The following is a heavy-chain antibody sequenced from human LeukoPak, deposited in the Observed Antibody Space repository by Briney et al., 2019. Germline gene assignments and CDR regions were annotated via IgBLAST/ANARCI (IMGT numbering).Heavy chain of an antibody. V-gene: IGHV3-53*01. CDR1: GFTVSSNY. J-gene: IGHJ4*02. D-gene: IGHD5-18*01. CDR3: AKDSASYGRFDY. CDR2: IYSGDST. Sequence: SGGSLRLSCAASGFTVSSNYMTWVRQAPGKGLEWGSVIYSGDSTYYADSVKGRFTISRDDSKNTLYLQMNSLRAEDTAVYFCAKDSASYGRFDYWGQGTLVTVSS.